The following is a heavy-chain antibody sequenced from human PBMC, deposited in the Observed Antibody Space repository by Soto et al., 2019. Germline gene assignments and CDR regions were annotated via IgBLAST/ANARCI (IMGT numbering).Heavy chain of an antibody. Sequence: EVHLVESGGGLVKPGGSLRLSCAVSGFTFSSCTMNWVRQAPGKGLEWVSSISPSSGHIYYADSVKGRSTISRDNAKNSLFLQMNSLRGEDTAVYYCSGCSGGACHKNYGMDVWGQGTKVTVSS. D-gene: IGHD2-15*01. J-gene: IGHJ6*02. CDR2: ISPSSGHI. V-gene: IGHV3-21*06. CDR1: GFTFSSCT. CDR3: SGCSGGACHKNYGMDV.